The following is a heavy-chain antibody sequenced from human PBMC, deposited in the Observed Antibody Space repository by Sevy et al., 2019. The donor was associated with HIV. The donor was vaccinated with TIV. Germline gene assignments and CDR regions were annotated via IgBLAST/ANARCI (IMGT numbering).Heavy chain of an antibody. CDR2: ISGRGGST. CDR3: AKAPPGHCSSGSCPRAYYYYGMDV. D-gene: IGHD2-15*01. Sequence: GGSLRLSCAASGFTFSSYAMNWVRQAPGKGLEWVSAISGRGGSTYYADSVEGRFTISRDNSKNTLYPQMNSLRVEDTAVYYCAKAPPGHCSSGSCPRAYYYYGMDVWGQGTTVTVSS. J-gene: IGHJ6*02. V-gene: IGHV3-23*01. CDR1: GFTFSSYA.